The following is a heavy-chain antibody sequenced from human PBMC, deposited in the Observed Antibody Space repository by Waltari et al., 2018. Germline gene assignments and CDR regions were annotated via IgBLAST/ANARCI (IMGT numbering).Heavy chain of an antibody. Sequence: QVQLVQSGAEVKKPGASVKVSCKASGNTFTSHALHWVRQAPGQRLEWMGWINTDNGNTKYSQKFQGRVTITRDTSASTAYMELSSLRSEDTAIYYCARGDLFFYWGQGTLVTVSS. CDR3: ARGDLFFY. CDR1: GNTFTSHA. J-gene: IGHJ4*02. CDR2: INTDNGNT. V-gene: IGHV1-3*04.